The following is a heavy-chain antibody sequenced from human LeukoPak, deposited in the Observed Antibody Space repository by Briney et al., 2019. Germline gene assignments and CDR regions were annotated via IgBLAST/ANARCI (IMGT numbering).Heavy chain of an antibody. Sequence: SSETLSLTCTVSGGSISSYYWSWIRQPPGKGLEWIGYIYYSGSTNYNPSLKSRVTISVDTSKNQFSLKLSSVTAADTAVYYCARADTAYPSYYYYYYMDVWGKGTTVTVSS. V-gene: IGHV4-59*01. CDR1: GGSISSYY. J-gene: IGHJ6*03. CDR2: IYYSGST. D-gene: IGHD5-18*01. CDR3: ARADTAYPSYYYYYYMDV.